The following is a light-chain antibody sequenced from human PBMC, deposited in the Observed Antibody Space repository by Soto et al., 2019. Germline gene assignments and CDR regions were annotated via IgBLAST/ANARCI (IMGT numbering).Light chain of an antibody. CDR2: EVS. CDR3: MQGTHWPLT. Sequence: DVVMTQSPLSLPVTLGQPASISCRSSQGLVYKDGHTYLHWFQQRPGQSPRRLIYEVSNRDSGVPDRFSGSGSGTDFTLKISRVEAEDVGVCYCMQGTHWPLTFGGGTKVEIK. J-gene: IGKJ4*01. CDR1: QGLVYKDGHTY. V-gene: IGKV2-30*01.